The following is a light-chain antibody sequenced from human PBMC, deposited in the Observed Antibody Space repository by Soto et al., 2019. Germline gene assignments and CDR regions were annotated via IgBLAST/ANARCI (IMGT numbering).Light chain of an antibody. V-gene: IGLV2-23*01. CDR2: EDT. CDR1: SSDVGGYNY. Sequence: QSALTQPASVSGSPGQSITISCTGTSSDVGGYNYVSWYQQHPGKAPKLMIYEDTKRPSGISSRFSGSESGITAFLTISGLQAEDEADYYCCSYAGSSTYVFGTGTKLTVL. J-gene: IGLJ1*01. CDR3: CSYAGSSTYV.